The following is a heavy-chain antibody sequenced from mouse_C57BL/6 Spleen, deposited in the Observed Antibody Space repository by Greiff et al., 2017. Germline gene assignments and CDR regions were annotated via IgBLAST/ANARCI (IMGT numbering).Heavy chain of an antibody. CDR1: GFNIKDDY. D-gene: IGHD2-5*01. V-gene: IGHV14-4*01. Sequence: EVQLQQSGAELVRPGASVKLSCTASGFNIKDDYMHWVKQRPEQGLEWIGWIDPENGDTEYASKFQGKATITADTSSNTAYLQLSSLTSDVTAVYYCTHASYSNFCDYWGQGTTLTVSS. J-gene: IGHJ2*01. CDR3: THASYSNFCDY. CDR2: IDPENGDT.